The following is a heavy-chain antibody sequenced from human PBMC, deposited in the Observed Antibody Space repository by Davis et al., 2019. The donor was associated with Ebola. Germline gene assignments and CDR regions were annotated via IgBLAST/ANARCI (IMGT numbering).Heavy chain of an antibody. Sequence: GGSLRLSCAASGFTFSSYAMSWVRQAPGKGLEWVAIISYDGSNKYYADSVKGRFTISRDNSKNTLYLQINSLRAEDTAVYYCARDRVVYATNYYYYGMDVWGQGTTVTVSS. V-gene: IGHV3-30-3*01. CDR3: ARDRVVYATNYYYYGMDV. D-gene: IGHD2-8*02. CDR1: GFTFSSYA. CDR2: ISYDGSNK. J-gene: IGHJ6*02.